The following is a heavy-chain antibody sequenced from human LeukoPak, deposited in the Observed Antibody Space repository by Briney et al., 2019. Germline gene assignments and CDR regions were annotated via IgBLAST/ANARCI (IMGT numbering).Heavy chain of an antibody. D-gene: IGHD1-20*01. CDR1: GFTFSSYG. CDR3: ARGDLNWKPVRYAMDV. J-gene: IGHJ6*02. V-gene: IGHV3-33*08. CDR2: IWFDGRNK. Sequence: PGRSLRLSCAASGFTFSSYGMHWVRQAPGKGLEWVAGIWFDGRNKNYGDSVKDRFTISRDNSKNTLFLEMNSLRGEDTAVYYCARGDLNWKPVRYAMDVWGQGTTVTVSS.